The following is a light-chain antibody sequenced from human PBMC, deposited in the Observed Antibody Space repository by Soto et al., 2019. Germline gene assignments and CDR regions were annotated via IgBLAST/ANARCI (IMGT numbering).Light chain of an antibody. Sequence: ETLMTQSPATLSVSPGERATLSFRASQSVNNNLAWYQQKLGQAPRVLIYGASTRATGIPARSTGSGSGTEFILTITSLQSEDSAVYYCQEYNTWPWTFGQGTKVDIK. J-gene: IGKJ1*01. V-gene: IGKV3-15*01. CDR2: GAS. CDR3: QEYNTWPWT. CDR1: QSVNNN.